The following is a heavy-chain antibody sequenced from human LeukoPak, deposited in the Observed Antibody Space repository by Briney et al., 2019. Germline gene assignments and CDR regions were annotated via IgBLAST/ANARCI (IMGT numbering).Heavy chain of an antibody. CDR2: INPNSGGT. V-gene: IGHV1-2*02. CDR1: GYTFTGYY. D-gene: IGHD3-22*01. J-gene: IGHJ4*02. Sequence: ASVKVSCKASGYTFTGYYMHWVRQAPGQGLEWMGWINPNSGGTNYAQKFQGRVTMTRDTSISTAYMELSRLRSDDTAVYYCAVRDYYDSSGYYYWAHFDYWGQGTLVTVSS. CDR3: AVRDYYDSSGYYYWAHFDY.